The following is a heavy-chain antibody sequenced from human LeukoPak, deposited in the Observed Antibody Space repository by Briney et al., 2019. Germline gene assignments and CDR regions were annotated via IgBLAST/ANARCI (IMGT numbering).Heavy chain of an antibody. CDR2: IIPILGIA. CDR3: AKDWAPYYYDSSGYYDY. J-gene: IGHJ4*02. Sequence: AASVKVSCKASGGTFSSYTISWVRQAPGQGLEWMGRIIPILGIANYAQKFQGRVTITADTSTSTAYMELSSLRAEDTAVYYCAKDWAPYYYDSSGYYDYWGQGTLVTVSS. V-gene: IGHV1-69*04. CDR1: GGTFSSYT. D-gene: IGHD3-22*01.